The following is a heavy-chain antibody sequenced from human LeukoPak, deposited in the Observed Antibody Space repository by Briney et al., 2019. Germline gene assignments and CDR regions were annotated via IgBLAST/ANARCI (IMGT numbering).Heavy chain of an antibody. CDR1: ADSISSSNW. J-gene: IGHJ5*02. D-gene: IGHD6-25*01. CDR3: ARGAAGQWFDP. Sequence: SRTLSPTCAVSADSISSSNWWTWVRQPPGKRLEWIGEIYHSGSTNYNPSLKSRVTMSLDKSKNQFSLKLTSVTAADTAVYYCARGAAGQWFDPWGQGTLVTVSS. V-gene: IGHV4-4*02. CDR2: IYHSGST.